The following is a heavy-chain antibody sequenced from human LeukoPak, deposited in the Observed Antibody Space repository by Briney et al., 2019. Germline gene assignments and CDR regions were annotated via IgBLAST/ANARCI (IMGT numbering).Heavy chain of an antibody. J-gene: IGHJ6*04. CDR3: AELGITMIGGV. Sequence: GGSLRLSCAASGFTFSGYSMNWVRQAPGKGLEWVSYISSSGSTIYYADSVKGRFTISRDNAKNSLYLQMNSLRAEDTAVYYCAELGITMIGGVWGKGTTATISS. V-gene: IGHV3-48*04. D-gene: IGHD3-10*02. CDR1: GFTFSGYS. CDR2: ISSSGSTI.